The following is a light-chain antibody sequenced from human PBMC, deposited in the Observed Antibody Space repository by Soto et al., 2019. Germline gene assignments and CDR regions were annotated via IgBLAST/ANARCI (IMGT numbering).Light chain of an antibody. CDR2: GTS. V-gene: IGKV3-20*01. J-gene: IGKJ1*01. CDR1: QSVSSSY. Sequence: EIVLTQSPGTLSLSPGERATLSCRASQSVSSSYLAWYQHKPGQAPRLLMYGTSSRATGIPDRFSGSGSGTDFTLTISRLEPEDFAVYYCQQYDTSPETFGQGTKVEIK. CDR3: QQYDTSPET.